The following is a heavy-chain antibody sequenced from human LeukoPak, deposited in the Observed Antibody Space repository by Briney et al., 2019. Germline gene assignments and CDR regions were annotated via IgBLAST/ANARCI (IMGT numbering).Heavy chain of an antibody. CDR2: ISASGTVT. CDR1: GFSFSSYE. D-gene: IGHD6-25*01. Sequence: GGSLRLSCAASGFSFSSYEMNWVRQAPRKGLGWISYISASGTVTHYADSVEGRFTISRDNAKNSLYLQMNSLRGEDTALYYCARDGTPSYTSGWVYMDVWGKGTTVTISS. CDR3: ARDGTPSYTSGWVYMDV. V-gene: IGHV3-48*03. J-gene: IGHJ6*04.